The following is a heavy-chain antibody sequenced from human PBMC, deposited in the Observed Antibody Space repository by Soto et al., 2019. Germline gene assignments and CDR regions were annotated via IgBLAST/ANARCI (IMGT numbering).Heavy chain of an antibody. Sequence: EVQLLESGGGLVQPGGSLRLSCVASGFTFSYYTMSWVRQAPGKGLEWVSGISNSGDTIYYADSVKGRFTISRDNFTKPLYLQMSSLRVDVTAVYYCVDPVPAPIHYDYYDMDVWGQGTTVTVSS. J-gene: IGHJ6*02. CDR3: VDPVPAPIHYDYYDMDV. D-gene: IGHD2-2*01. V-gene: IGHV3-23*01. CDR2: ISNSGDTI. CDR1: GFTFSYYT.